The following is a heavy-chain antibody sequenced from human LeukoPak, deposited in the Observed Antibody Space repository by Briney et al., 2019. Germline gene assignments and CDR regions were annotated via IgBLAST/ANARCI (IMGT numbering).Heavy chain of an antibody. V-gene: IGHV4-39*01. CDR2: FYYSGST. Sequence: PSETLSLTCTVSGGSISSSNYYWGWIRQPPGKGLEWIGSFYYSGSTYYNPSLRGRVTISVDTSKNQFSLKLSSVTAADTAVYFCARRIYYFDYWGQGTLVTVSS. J-gene: IGHJ4*02. CDR1: GGSISSSNYY. CDR3: ARRIYYFDY.